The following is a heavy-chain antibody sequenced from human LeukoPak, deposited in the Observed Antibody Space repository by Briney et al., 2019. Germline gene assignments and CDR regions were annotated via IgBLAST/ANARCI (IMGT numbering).Heavy chain of an antibody. V-gene: IGHV1-69*13. Sequence: GASVKVSCKASGYTFTGYYMHWVRQAPGQGLEWMGGIIPIFGTANYAQKFQGRVTITADESTSTAYMELSSLRSEDTAVYYCARFGPGGYTIDYWGQGTLVTVSS. CDR3: ARFGPGGYTIDY. D-gene: IGHD5-24*01. CDR2: IIPIFGTA. J-gene: IGHJ4*02. CDR1: GYTFTGYY.